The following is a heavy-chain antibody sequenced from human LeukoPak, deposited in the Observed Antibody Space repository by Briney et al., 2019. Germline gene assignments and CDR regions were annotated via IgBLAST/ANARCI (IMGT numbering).Heavy chain of an antibody. J-gene: IGHJ4*02. Sequence: GGSLRLSCAASGFTFSIYAMSWIRQAPGKGLEWVSYISSSGSTIYYADSVKGRFTISRDNAKNSLYLQMNSLRAEDTAVYYCARDPRHYGSGSYYRGFDYWGQGTLVTVSS. CDR1: GFTFSIYA. V-gene: IGHV3-11*04. D-gene: IGHD3-10*01. CDR3: ARDPRHYGSGSYYRGFDY. CDR2: ISSSGSTI.